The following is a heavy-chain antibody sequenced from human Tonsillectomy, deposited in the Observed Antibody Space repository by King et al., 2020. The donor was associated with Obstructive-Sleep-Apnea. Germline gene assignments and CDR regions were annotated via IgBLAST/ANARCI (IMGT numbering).Heavy chain of an antibody. CDR1: GASISSYY. CDR2: IYYSGST. J-gene: IGHJ4*02. CDR3: ARHSRGYTYGYEYYFDY. V-gene: IGHV4-59*08. Sequence: QLQLQESGPGLVKPSETLSLTCTVSGASISSYYWSWIRQPPGQGLGWIGYIYYSGSTNYNPSLKSRVTIPVATSKNQFSLKLSSVTAADTAVYYCARHSRGYTYGYEYYFDYWGQGTLVTVSS. D-gene: IGHD5-18*01.